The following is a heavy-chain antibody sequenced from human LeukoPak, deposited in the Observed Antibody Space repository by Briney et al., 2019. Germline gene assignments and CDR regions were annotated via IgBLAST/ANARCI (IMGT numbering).Heavy chain of an antibody. V-gene: IGHV1-24*01. CDR3: ATTSGGAYCGGDCYMD. D-gene: IGHD2-21*01. CDR1: VYTLTELS. Sequence: GASVKVSCKVSVYTLTELSMHWVRQAPGKELEWMGGFDPEDGETIYAQKFQGRVTMTEDTSTDTAYMELSSLRSEDTAVYYCATTSGGAYCGGDCYMDWGQGTLVTVSS. J-gene: IGHJ4*02. CDR2: FDPEDGET.